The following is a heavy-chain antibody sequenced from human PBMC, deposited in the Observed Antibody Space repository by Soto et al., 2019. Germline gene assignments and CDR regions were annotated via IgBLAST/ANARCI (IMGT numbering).Heavy chain of an antibody. CDR1: GFTIDNYG. D-gene: IGHD3-10*01. CDR3: VGSGDYRSGSYWYFFDY. V-gene: IGHV3-20*04. CDR2: MYWKDGNT. J-gene: IGHJ4*02. Sequence: EVQLVESGGGVVRPGGSLRLSCAASGFTIDNYGMSWVRQVPGKGLEWVSGMYWKDGNTHYADSVKGRFTISRDNAKNSLFLQLNSLRAEDTALYFCVGSGDYRSGSYWYFFDYWGQGALVTVSS.